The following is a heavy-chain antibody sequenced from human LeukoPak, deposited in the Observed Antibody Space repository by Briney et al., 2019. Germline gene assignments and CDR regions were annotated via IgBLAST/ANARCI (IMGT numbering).Heavy chain of an antibody. CDR1: GFTFSSHA. D-gene: IGHD3-16*01. CDR3: AKSVGWGGYDAVDT. V-gene: IGHV3-23*01. CDR2: ISGSGGST. Sequence: GGSLRLSCAASGFTFSSHAMSWVRQAPGKGLEWVSAISGSGGSTYYADSVKGRFTISRDNSKNTQYLQMNSLRAEDTAVYYCAKSVGWGGYDAVDTWGQGTMVTVSS. J-gene: IGHJ3*02.